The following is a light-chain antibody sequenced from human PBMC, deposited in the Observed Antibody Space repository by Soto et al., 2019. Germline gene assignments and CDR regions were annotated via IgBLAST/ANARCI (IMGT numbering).Light chain of an antibody. J-gene: IGKJ3*01. CDR1: QSINSAY. V-gene: IGKV3-20*01. CDR2: VAS. CDR3: QPSGSSLGA. Sequence: EIVLTQSPGTLSLSPGERATLSCRASQSINSAYLAWYQQKPGQAPRLLIYVASSRATGIPDRFSGSGSGTDFTLTINRLEPEDFAVYYCQPSGSSLGAFGPGTTVDIK.